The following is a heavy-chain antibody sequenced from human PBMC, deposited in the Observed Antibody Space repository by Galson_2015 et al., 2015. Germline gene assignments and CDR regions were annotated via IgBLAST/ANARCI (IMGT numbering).Heavy chain of an antibody. V-gene: IGHV3-23*01. J-gene: IGHJ4*02. CDR1: GFTFSSYA. Sequence: SLRLSCAASGFTFSSYAMSWVRQAPGKGLEWVSAISGSGGSTYYADSVKGLFAISRDNSKNTLYLQMNSLRAEDTAVYYCANPYYGSGSYYPLWDYWGQGTLVTVSS. D-gene: IGHD3-10*01. CDR2: ISGSGGST. CDR3: ANPYYGSGSYYPLWDY.